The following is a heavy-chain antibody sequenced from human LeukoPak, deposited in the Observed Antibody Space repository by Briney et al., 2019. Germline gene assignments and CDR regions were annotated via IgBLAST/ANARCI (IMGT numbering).Heavy chain of an antibody. CDR3: ARGYCSGGSCYSVENWFDP. CDR2: INPNSGDT. V-gene: IGHV1-2*06. Sequence: GASVKVSCKAAGYTFTGYYMFWLRQAPAQGLEWMGRINPNSGDTNYPQKLQGRVTMPRDTSISTAYMELSRLRSDDTAVYYCARGYCSGGSCYSVENWFDPWGQGTLVTVSS. J-gene: IGHJ5*02. CDR1: GYTFTGYY. D-gene: IGHD2-15*01.